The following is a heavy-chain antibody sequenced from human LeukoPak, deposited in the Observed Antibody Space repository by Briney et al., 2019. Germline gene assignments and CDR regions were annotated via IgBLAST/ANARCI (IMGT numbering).Heavy chain of an antibody. CDR1: GYTFTGYY. CDR3: ARERGVLANNWFDP. V-gene: IGHV1-2*04. Sequence: ASVKVSCKASGYTFTGYYMHWVRQAPGQGLEWMGWINPNSGGTNYAQKFQGWVTMTRDTSISTAYMELSRLRSDDTAVYYCARERGVLANNWFDPWGQGTLVTVSS. D-gene: IGHD3-3*02. CDR2: INPNSGGT. J-gene: IGHJ5*02.